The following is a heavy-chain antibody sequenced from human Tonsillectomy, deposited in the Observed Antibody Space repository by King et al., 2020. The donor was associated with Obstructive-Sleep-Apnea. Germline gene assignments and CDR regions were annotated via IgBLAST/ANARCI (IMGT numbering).Heavy chain of an antibody. CDR1: GFTFRGYA. D-gene: IGHD3-9*01. J-gene: IGHJ4*02. V-gene: IGHV3-23*04. CDR2: ISGSGGST. CDR3: AKDSMDYDMLTGPVDY. Sequence: DVQLVESGGGLVQPGGSLRLSCAGSGFTFRGYAMSWVRQAPGKGLEWVSGISGSGGSTYYADSVKGRFTISRDNSKIKLYLQMNSLRAEDTAVYYCAKDSMDYDMLTGPVDYRGQGTLVTVSS.